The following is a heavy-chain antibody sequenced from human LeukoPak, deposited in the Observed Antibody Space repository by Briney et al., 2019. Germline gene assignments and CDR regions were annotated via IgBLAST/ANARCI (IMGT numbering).Heavy chain of an antibody. CDR1: GGSMSSNF. CDR3: ARDLQGSLDY. CDR2: SHNDGKS. V-gene: IGHV4-59*01. Sequence: SETLSLTCTVSGGSMSSNFWSWIRQPPGKGLGWIGLSHNDGKSNSDPSLKSRLTISVDRSRNQFFLRLSSVTAADTAVYYCARDLQGSLDYWGQRILVTVSS. J-gene: IGHJ4*02.